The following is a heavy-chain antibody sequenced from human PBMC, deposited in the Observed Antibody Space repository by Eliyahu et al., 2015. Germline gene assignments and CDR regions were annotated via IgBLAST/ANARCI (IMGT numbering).Heavy chain of an antibody. CDR1: GGTFSSYA. V-gene: IGHV1-69*04. CDR3: ARVVAGGFDP. CDR2: IIPILGIA. Sequence: QVQLVQSGAEVKKPGSSVKVXCKASGGTFSSYAISWGXKGPGQRVEWMGRIIPILGIANYAQKFQGRVTITADKSTSTAYMELSSLRSEDTAVYYCARVVAGGFDPWGQGTLVTVSS. J-gene: IGHJ5*02. D-gene: IGHD5-12*01.